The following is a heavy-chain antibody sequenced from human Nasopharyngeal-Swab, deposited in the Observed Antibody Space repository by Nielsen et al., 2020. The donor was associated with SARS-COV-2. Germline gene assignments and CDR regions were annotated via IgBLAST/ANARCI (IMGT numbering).Heavy chain of an antibody. V-gene: IGHV3-23*01. Sequence: LSLTCAASGFTFTSYAMSWVRQAPGKGLEWVSSIRGNGVSTYYADSVKGRFTISSDKSKSTLELQMSSLRAGDTAVYYCAKMRDWGDFAFDIWGQGTMVIVSS. CDR2: IRGNGVST. D-gene: IGHD7-27*01. CDR3: AKMRDWGDFAFDI. CDR1: GFTFTSYA. J-gene: IGHJ3*02.